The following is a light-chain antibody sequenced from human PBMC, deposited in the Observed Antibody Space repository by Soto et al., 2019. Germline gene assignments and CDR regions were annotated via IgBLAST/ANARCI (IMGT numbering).Light chain of an antibody. V-gene: IGKV1-39*01. Sequence: DIQMTQSPSTLSASVGDRVTITCRASQSITIYLNWYQQQPGKAPRLLIYGASTLQTGAPSRFSGSGSMTDFTLTISDLQPEDFATYYCQQTYTAPRTFGQGTKVDIK. CDR2: GAS. CDR1: QSITIY. CDR3: QQTYTAPRT. J-gene: IGKJ1*01.